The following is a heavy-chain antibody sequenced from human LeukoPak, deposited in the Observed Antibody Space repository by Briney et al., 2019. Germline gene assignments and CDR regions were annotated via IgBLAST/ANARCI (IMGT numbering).Heavy chain of an antibody. V-gene: IGHV3-48*04. CDR3: ARALQLWSPFDY. J-gene: IGHJ4*02. D-gene: IGHD5-18*01. CDR2: ISHTGSTM. Sequence: GGSLRLSCAASGFSLSIYSLNWVRQAPGKGLEWVSYISHTGSTMSYADSVKGRFTISRDNAKNSLYLQMNSLRAEDTAVYYCARALQLWSPFDYWGQGTLVTVSS. CDR1: GFSLSIYS.